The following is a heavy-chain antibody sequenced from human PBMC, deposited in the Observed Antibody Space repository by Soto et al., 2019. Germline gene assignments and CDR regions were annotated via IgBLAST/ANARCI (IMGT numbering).Heavy chain of an antibody. CDR2: ASTSSPKT. CDR3: ARVVGALGHWFDP. D-gene: IGHD1-26*01. V-gene: IGHV1-18*04. Sequence: ASVKVSCKASGYIFVDYGISWLRQAPGQGPEWLGWASTSSPKTVYAQKFQGRVTMTTDTSTATAYMELRSLTSSDTAVYYCARVVGALGHWFDPWGQGTLVTVSS. J-gene: IGHJ5*02. CDR1: GYIFVDYG.